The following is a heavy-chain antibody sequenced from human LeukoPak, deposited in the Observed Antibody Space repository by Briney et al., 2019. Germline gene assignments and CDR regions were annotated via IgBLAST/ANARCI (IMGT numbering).Heavy chain of an antibody. CDR2: IIPIFGTA. V-gene: IGHV1-69*05. Sequence: SVKVSCKASGGTFSSYAISWVRQAPGQGLEWMGGIIPIFGTANYAQKFQGRVTITTDESTSTAYMELSSLRSEDTAVYYCARDSWGGTRPSIAAAGTGLGWFDPWGQGTLVTVSS. D-gene: IGHD6-13*01. J-gene: IGHJ5*02. CDR1: GGTFSSYA. CDR3: ARDSWGGTRPSIAAAGTGLGWFDP.